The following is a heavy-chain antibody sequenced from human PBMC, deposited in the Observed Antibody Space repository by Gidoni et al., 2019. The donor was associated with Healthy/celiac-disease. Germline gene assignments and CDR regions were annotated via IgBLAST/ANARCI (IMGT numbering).Heavy chain of an antibody. CDR1: GFTFSNAW. D-gene: IGHD1-26*01. V-gene: IGHV3-15*01. CDR2: IKSKTDSGTT. J-gene: IGHJ4*02. Sequence: EVQLVESGGGLVKPGGYLRLSCAASGFTFSNAWMSWVRQAPGKGLELVGRIKSKTDSGTTDYAAPVKGRFTISRDDSTNTLYLQMNSLKTEDTAVYYCTTEVELLPFDYWGQGTLVTVSS. CDR3: TTEVELLPFDY.